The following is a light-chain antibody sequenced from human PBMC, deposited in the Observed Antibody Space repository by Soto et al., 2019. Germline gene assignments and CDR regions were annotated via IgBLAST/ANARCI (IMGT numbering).Light chain of an antibody. CDR1: SSNIGRNT. CDR3: AAWDDSLKGWV. V-gene: IGLV1-44*01. Sequence: QSVLTQPPSASGTPGQRVTISCSGSSSNIGRNTVNWYQQLPGTTPKLLIYGNNQRPSGVPDRFSGSKSGTSASLAISGLQSVDEADYYCAAWDDSLKGWVFGGGTKLTVL. J-gene: IGLJ3*02. CDR2: GNN.